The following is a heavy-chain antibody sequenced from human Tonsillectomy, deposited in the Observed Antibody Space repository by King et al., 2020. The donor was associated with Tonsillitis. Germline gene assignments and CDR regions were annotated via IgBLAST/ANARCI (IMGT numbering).Heavy chain of an antibody. D-gene: IGHD5-18*01. J-gene: IGHJ6*04. CDR3: TTDGGGYGSFLDV. CDR2: MKSQIEGGTT. Sequence: VQLVESGGDLVKPGGSLRLSCAASGFIFSNAWMNWARQAPGKGLEWVGRMKSQIEGGTTDYAAPVKGRFTISRDDSKNTLYLQINSLQTEDTAVYYCTTDGGGYGSFLDVWGKGTPVTVSS. V-gene: IGHV3-15*07. CDR1: GFIFSNAW.